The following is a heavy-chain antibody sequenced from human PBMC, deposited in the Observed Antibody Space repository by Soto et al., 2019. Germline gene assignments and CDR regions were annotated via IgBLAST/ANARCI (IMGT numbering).Heavy chain of an antibody. D-gene: IGHD4-17*01. Sequence: PSETLSLTCTVSGGSISSSSYYWGWIRQPPGKGLEWIGSIYYSGSTYYNPSLKSRVTISVDTSKNQFSLKLSSVTAADTAVYYCARRFDEDYGDFPYYYYGMDVWGQGTTVTVS. CDR2: IYYSGST. CDR3: ARRFDEDYGDFPYYYYGMDV. CDR1: GGSISSSSYY. V-gene: IGHV4-39*01. J-gene: IGHJ6*02.